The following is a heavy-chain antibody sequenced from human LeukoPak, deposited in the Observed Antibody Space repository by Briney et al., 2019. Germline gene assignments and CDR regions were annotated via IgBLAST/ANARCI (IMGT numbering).Heavy chain of an antibody. CDR3: ARDPRIAAAGENWFDP. CDR2: FDPEDGET. Sequence: GASVKVSCKVSGYTLTELSMHWVRQAPEKGLEWMGVFDPEDGETIYAQKFRGRVTMTRDTSTSTVYMELSSLRSEDTAVYYCARDPRIAAAGENWFDPWGQGTLVTVSS. J-gene: IGHJ5*02. CDR1: GYTLTELS. V-gene: IGHV1-24*01. D-gene: IGHD6-13*01.